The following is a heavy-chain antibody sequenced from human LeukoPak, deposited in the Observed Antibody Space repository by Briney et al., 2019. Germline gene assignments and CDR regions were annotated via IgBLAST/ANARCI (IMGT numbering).Heavy chain of an antibody. D-gene: IGHD1-1*01. Sequence: GGSLRLSCAASGFTFSSYAMSWVRQAPGKGLEWVSAISGSGGSTYCADSVKGRFTISRDNSKNTLYLQMNSLRAEDTAVYYCAKDGDWNAPLPKYFDYWGQGTLVTVSS. CDR2: ISGSGGST. CDR3: AKDGDWNAPLPKYFDY. J-gene: IGHJ4*02. V-gene: IGHV3-23*01. CDR1: GFTFSSYA.